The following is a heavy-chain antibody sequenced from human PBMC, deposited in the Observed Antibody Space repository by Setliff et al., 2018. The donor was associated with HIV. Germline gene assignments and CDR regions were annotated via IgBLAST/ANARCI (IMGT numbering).Heavy chain of an antibody. CDR3: ARDSDGSSYYHFAH. CDR1: RGSIKYYF. J-gene: IGHJ4*02. D-gene: IGHD3-22*01. V-gene: IGHV4-59*01. Sequence: PSETLSLTCTVSRGSIKYYFWSWIWQPPGKGLECIGHISYSGTTNYNPSLESRVSISVDTSKNQFSLKLKSVTAADTAVYYCARDSDGSSYYHFAHWSQGTLVTVSS. CDR2: ISYSGTT.